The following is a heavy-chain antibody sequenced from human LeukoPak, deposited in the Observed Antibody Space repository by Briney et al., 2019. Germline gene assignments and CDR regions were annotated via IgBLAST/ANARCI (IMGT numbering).Heavy chain of an antibody. CDR3: AKDRGYSYGPLDY. CDR1: GFTFSSYA. J-gene: IGHJ4*02. CDR2: ISGSGSST. Sequence: GGSLRLSCAAPGFTFSSYAMSWVRQAPGKGLEWVSAISGSGSSTYYADSVKGRFTISRDNSKNTLYLQMNSLRAEDTAVYYCAKDRGYSYGPLDYWGQGTLVTVSS. D-gene: IGHD5-18*01. V-gene: IGHV3-23*01.